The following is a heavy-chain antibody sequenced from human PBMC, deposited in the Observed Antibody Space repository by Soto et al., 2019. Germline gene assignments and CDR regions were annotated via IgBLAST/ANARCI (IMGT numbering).Heavy chain of an antibody. CDR1: GYTFTSYD. CDR3: ARYRKPAAPLSYYGMDV. CDR2: MNPNSGNT. D-gene: IGHD2-2*01. Sequence: ASVKVSCKASGYTFTSYDINWVRQATGQGLEWMGWMNPNSGNTGYAQKFQGRVTMTRNTSISTAYMELSSLRPEDTAVYYCARYRKPAAPLSYYGMDVWGQGTTVTVSS. J-gene: IGHJ6*02. V-gene: IGHV1-8*01.